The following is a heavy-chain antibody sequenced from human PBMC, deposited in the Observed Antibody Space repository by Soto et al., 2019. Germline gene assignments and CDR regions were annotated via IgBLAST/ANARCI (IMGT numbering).Heavy chain of an antibody. Sequence: QAQLVESGGGVVQPGRSLRLSCAASGFTFNIYALHWVRQAPGKGLDCVAVISFDGTKKYYSDSVKGRFTISRDNLKNTLYLQMNNLRVEDAALYFCAREDDYGYRYINYGLDVWGQGTTVTVSS. V-gene: IGHV3-30-3*01. D-gene: IGHD4-17*01. CDR1: GFTFNIYA. CDR3: AREDDYGYRYINYGLDV. J-gene: IGHJ6*02. CDR2: ISFDGTKK.